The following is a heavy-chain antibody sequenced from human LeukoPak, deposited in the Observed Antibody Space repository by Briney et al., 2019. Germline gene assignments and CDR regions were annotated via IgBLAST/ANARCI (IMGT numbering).Heavy chain of an antibody. CDR1: GGSFSGYY. CDR3: ARLGFYYYYMDV. D-gene: IGHD2-2*03. V-gene: IGHV4-34*01. Sequence: SETLSLTCAVYGGSFSGYYWSWIRQPPGKGLEWIGEINHSGSTNYNPSLKSRVTISVDTSKNQFSLKLSSVTAADTAVYYCARLGFYYYYMDVWGKGTTVTISS. J-gene: IGHJ6*03. CDR2: INHSGST.